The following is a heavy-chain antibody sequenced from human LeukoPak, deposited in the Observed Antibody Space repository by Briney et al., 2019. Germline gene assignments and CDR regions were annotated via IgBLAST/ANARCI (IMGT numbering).Heavy chain of an antibody. D-gene: IGHD3-3*01. J-gene: IGHJ4*02. V-gene: IGHV4-34*01. Sequence: SETLSLTCAVYGGSFSGYYWSWIRQPPGKGLEWIGEINHSGSTNYNPSLKSRVAISVDTSKNQFSLKLSSVTAADTAVYYCARSRRFLEWSPYYFDYWGQGTLVTVSS. CDR1: GGSFSGYY. CDR2: INHSGST. CDR3: ARSRRFLEWSPYYFDY.